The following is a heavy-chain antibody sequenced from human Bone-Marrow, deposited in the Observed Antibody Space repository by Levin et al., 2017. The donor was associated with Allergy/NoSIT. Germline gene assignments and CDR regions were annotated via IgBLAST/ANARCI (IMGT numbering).Heavy chain of an antibody. CDR3: ARDMSIVTMSREIFSPFYKGMDV. V-gene: IGHV3-30*04. CDR2: ISYDGTAK. Sequence: PGESLKISCAASGFTFSAYAIHWVRQAPGKGLEWVADISYDGTAKYYADSVNGRFTISRDNSKTTTYLQMDSLRSEDTAVYYCARDMSIVTMSREIFSPFYKGMDVWGQGTTVTVSS. J-gene: IGHJ6*02. CDR1: GFTFSAYA. D-gene: IGHD2/OR15-2a*01.